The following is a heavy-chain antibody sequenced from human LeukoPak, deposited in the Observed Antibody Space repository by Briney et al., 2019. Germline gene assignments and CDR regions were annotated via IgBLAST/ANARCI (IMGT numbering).Heavy chain of an antibody. CDR2: ISGSSGAT. D-gene: IGHD3-22*01. J-gene: IGHJ4*02. Sequence: PGGSLRLSCAASGFTFSTSAMSWVRQAPGKGLEWVSGISGSSGATDYADSVKGRFTISRDTSKNTLYLQMNSLRAEDTAVYYCAGSDAHYYDSSGYRWGQGTLVTVSS. CDR1: GFTFSTSA. V-gene: IGHV3-23*01. CDR3: AGSDAHYYDSSGYR.